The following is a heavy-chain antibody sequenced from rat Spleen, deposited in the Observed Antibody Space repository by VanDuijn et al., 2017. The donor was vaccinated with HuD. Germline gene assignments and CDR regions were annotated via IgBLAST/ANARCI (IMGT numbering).Heavy chain of an antibody. D-gene: IGHD1-3*01. CDR3: ARRDYGLFDY. V-gene: IGHV5-29*01. CDR1: GFTLSDYY. J-gene: IGHJ2*01. CDR2: INYDGSST. Sequence: EVQLVESGGGLVQPGRSLKLSCAASGFTLSDYYMAWVRQVPTKGLEWVPTINYDGSSTYYRDSVKGRFTISRDNAKSTLYLQMDSLRSEDKATYFCARRDYGLFDYWGKGVMVTVSS.